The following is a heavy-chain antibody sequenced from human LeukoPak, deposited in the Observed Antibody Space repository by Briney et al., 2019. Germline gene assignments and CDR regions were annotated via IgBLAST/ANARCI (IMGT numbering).Heavy chain of an antibody. CDR2: INPNSGGT. Sequence: ASVKVSCKASGYTFTSYGISWVRQAPGQGLEWMGWINPNSGGTNYAQKFQGRVTMTRDTSISTAYMELSRLRSDDTAVYYCARGTQTNYYDSSGYYSTWGQGTLVTVSS. CDR1: GYTFTSYG. V-gene: IGHV1-2*02. D-gene: IGHD3-22*01. J-gene: IGHJ5*02. CDR3: ARGTQTNYYDSSGYYST.